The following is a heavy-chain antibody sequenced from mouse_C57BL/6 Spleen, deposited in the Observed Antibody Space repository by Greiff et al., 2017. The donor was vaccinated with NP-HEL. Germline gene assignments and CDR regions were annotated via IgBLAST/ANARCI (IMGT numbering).Heavy chain of an antibody. Sequence: QVQLQQSGAELVKPGASVKISCKASGYAFSSYWMNWVKQRPGKGLEWIGQIYPGDGDTNYNGKFKGKATLTADKSSSTAYMQLSSLTSEDSAVYVGARRFYYYGSSPYWYFDVWGTGTTVTVSS. D-gene: IGHD1-1*01. CDR2: IYPGDGDT. J-gene: IGHJ1*03. CDR1: GYAFSSYW. V-gene: IGHV1-80*01. CDR3: ARRFYYYGSSPYWYFDV.